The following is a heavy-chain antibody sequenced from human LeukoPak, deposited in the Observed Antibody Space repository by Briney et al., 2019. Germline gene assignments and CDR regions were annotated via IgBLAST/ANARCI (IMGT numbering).Heavy chain of an antibody. CDR3: ARNLWFGESSDAFDM. CDR1: GYSFTGHY. D-gene: IGHD3-10*01. J-gene: IGHJ3*02. CDR2: INPKSGGT. V-gene: IGHV1-2*02. Sequence: ASVKVSCKASGYSFTGHYMHWVRQAPGQGREWMGWINPKSGGTNYAQKFQGRVTMTRDTSISTAYMDMSRLRSDDTAVYYCARNLWFGESSDAFDMWGQGTMVTVSS.